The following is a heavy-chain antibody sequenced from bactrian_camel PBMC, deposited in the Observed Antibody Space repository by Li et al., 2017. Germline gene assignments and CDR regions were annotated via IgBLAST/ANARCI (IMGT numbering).Heavy chain of an antibody. Sequence: HVQLVESGGGLVQTGRSLSLSCAASGFTLSSYWMYWVRQAPGKGLEWVSTISASGDTTNDADSKKGQFTISRDNAKNTMYLQMNSLKPEDTAVYYCATGLDCVDNNYEYKYWGQGTQVTVS. CDR3: ATGLDCVDNNYEYKY. CDR2: ISASGDTT. CDR1: GFTLSSYW. J-gene: IGHJ4*01. D-gene: IGHD3*01. V-gene: IGHV3S26*01.